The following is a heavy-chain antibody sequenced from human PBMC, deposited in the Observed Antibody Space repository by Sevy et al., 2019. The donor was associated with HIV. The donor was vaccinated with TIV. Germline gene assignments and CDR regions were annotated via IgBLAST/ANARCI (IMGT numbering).Heavy chain of an antibody. CDR1: GYTFTGYY. CDR2: INPNSGGT. Sequence: ASVKVSCKASGYTFTGYYMHWVRQAPGQGLEWMGWINPNSGGTNYAQKFQGRVTMTRDTSISTAYMELGRQRSDDTAVYYCAGVGAYCGGDCRYYFDYWGQGTLVTVSS. CDR3: AGVGAYCGGDCRYYFDY. J-gene: IGHJ4*02. V-gene: IGHV1-2*02. D-gene: IGHD2-21*01.